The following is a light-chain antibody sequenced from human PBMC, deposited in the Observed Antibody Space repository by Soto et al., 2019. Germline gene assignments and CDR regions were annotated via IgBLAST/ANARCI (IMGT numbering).Light chain of an antibody. CDR3: TSYVGRDIWV. CDR1: SSDVGAYKY. CDR2: EVS. V-gene: IGLV2-8*01. Sequence: QSALTQPPSASGSPGQSVTISCTGTSSDVGAYKYVSWYQKYPGKAPKLMIYEVSKRPSGVPDRFSGSKSGNTASLTVSGLQAEDEADYDCTSYVGRDIWVFGGGTKRTVL. J-gene: IGLJ3*02.